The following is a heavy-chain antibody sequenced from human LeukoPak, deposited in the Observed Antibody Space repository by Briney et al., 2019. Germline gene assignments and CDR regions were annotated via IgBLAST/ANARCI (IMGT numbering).Heavy chain of an antibody. Sequence: PSETLSLTCTVSGVSISDYYWSWIRQPAGKGLEWIGRVFTSGNTNYNPSLKRRVSMSVAMSNNRFSLKLSSVTAADTAVYFCARDEKTDDGGGYAPRFDYWGQGTLVTVSS. CDR1: GVSISDYY. CDR2: VFTSGNT. D-gene: IGHD3-22*01. V-gene: IGHV4-4*07. J-gene: IGHJ4*02. CDR3: ARDEKTDDGGGYAPRFDY.